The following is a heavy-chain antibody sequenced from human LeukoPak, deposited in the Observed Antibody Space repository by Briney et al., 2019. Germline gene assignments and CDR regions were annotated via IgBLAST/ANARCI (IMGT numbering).Heavy chain of an antibody. CDR1: GFTVSSNY. CDR2: IYSGGST. J-gene: IGHJ6*02. V-gene: IGHV3-53*01. CDR3: ARHLGIAVAAYYYYYYDMDV. Sequence: GGSLRLSCAASGFTVSSNYMSWVRQAPGKGLEWVSVIYSGGSTYYADSVKGRFTISRDNSKNTLYLQMNSLGAEDTAVYYCARHLGIAVAAYYYYYYDMDVWGQGTTVTVSS. D-gene: IGHD6-19*01.